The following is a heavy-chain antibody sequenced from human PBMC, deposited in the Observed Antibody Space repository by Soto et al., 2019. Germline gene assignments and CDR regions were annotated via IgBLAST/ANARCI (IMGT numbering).Heavy chain of an antibody. D-gene: IGHD3-9*01. Sequence: SETLSLTCAVYGGSFSGYYSSWYRQPPGKGLEWIGEINHSGSTNYNPSLKSRVTISVDTSKNQFSLKLSSVTAADTAVFYCARTKSLTGYYLAYWGQGTLVTVSS. CDR3: ARTKSLTGYYLAY. CDR1: GGSFSGYY. J-gene: IGHJ4*02. CDR2: INHSGST. V-gene: IGHV4-34*01.